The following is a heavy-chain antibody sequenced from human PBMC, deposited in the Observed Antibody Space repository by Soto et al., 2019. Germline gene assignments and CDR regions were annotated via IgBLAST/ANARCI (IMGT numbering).Heavy chain of an antibody. CDR1: GFTVNNNY. D-gene: IGHD2-15*01. Sequence: GGSLRLSCAASGFTVNNNYMSWVRQAPGKGLEWVSVIYSGGATYYADSVKGRFTISRDNSKNSLYLQMNSLRVEDTAVYYCARDFGSGPLGYWGQGALVTVSS. V-gene: IGHV3-53*01. CDR2: IYSGGAT. CDR3: ARDFGSGPLGY. J-gene: IGHJ4*02.